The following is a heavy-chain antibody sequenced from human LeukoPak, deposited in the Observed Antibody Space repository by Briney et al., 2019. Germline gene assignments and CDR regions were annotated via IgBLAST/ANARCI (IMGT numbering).Heavy chain of an antibody. CDR1: GFTFSSYG. CDR2: ISNSDYNT. Sequence: GGSLRLSCAASGFTFSSYGMSWVRQAPGKGLEWVSTISNSDYNTYYTDPVKGRFTIPRDNSKNTLYPQMNSLTADDTAIYYCGKATGTLGNWGQGTLVTVSS. CDR3: GKATGTLGN. V-gene: IGHV3-23*01. J-gene: IGHJ4*02. D-gene: IGHD1-1*01.